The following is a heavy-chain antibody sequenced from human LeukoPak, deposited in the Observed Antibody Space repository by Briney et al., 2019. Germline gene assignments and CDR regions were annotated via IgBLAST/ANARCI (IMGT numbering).Heavy chain of an antibody. D-gene: IGHD3-16*02. Sequence: SETLSLTCAVYGGSFSGYYWSWIRQPLGKGMEWIGEINHSGSTNYNPSLKSRVTISVDTSKNQFSLKLSSVTAADTAVYYCARGRYVWGSYRPFDYWGQGTLVTVSS. CDR3: ARGRYVWGSYRPFDY. CDR2: INHSGST. CDR1: GGSFSGYY. V-gene: IGHV4-34*01. J-gene: IGHJ4*02.